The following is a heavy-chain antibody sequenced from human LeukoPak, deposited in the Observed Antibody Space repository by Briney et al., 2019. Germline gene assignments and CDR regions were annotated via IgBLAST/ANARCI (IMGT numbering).Heavy chain of an antibody. V-gene: IGHV3-48*01. CDR1: GFTFHTYG. CDR3: ARDASSNDAFDI. J-gene: IGHJ3*02. Sequence: PGGSLRLSCAASGFTFHTYGMNWVRQAPGKGLEWISYTSSSSSAIFYADSVKGRFTISGDNAKNLLYLQMNSLRAEDTAIYYCARDASSNDAFDIWGQGTMVTVSS. D-gene: IGHD6-13*01. CDR2: TSSSSSAI.